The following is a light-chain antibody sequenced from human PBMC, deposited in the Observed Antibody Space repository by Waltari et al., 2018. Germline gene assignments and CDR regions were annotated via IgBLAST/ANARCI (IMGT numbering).Light chain of an antibody. V-gene: IGLV2-11*01. CDR1: SSDVGRFPF. CDR3: CSFAGTYTFWV. Sequence: QSVLTQPRSVSESPGQSVTISCTGTSSDVGRFPFFPWYQQHPGEAPKLMIYDVNKRPSGVPARFSGSKSGNTASLTISRLQAEDEADYFCCSFAGTYTFWVFGGGTKLTVL. J-gene: IGLJ3*02. CDR2: DVN.